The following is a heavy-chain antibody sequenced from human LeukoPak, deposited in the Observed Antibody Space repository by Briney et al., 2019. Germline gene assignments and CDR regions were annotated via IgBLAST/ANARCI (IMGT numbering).Heavy chain of an antibody. V-gene: IGHV1-69*05. CDR1: GGTFSSYA. CDR2: IIPIFGTA. Sequence: GASVKVSCKASGGTFSSYAISWVRQAPGQGLEWMGGIIPIFGTANYAQKFQGRVTITTDESTSTAYMELSSLRSEDTAVYYCARVMGVSPVTFDIWGQGTMVTVSS. D-gene: IGHD3-16*01. J-gene: IGHJ3*02. CDR3: ARVMGVSPVTFDI.